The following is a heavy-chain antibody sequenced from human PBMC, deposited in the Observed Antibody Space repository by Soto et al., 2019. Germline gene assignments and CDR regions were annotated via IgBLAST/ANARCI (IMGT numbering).Heavy chain of an antibody. CDR3: AKDQMQWLVLFDY. J-gene: IGHJ4*02. D-gene: IGHD6-19*01. V-gene: IGHV3-23*01. CDR1: GFTFSSYA. Sequence: GGSLRLSCVASGFTFSSYAMSWVRQAPGKGLEWVSAISGSGGSTYYADSVKGRFTISRDNSKNTLYLQMNSLRAEDTAVYYCAKDQMQWLVLFDYWGQGTLVTVSS. CDR2: ISGSGGST.